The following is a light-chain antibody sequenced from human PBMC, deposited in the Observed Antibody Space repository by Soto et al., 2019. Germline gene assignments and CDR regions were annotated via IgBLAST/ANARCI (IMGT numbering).Light chain of an antibody. CDR2: GNS. CDR1: SSNIGAGYD. V-gene: IGLV1-40*01. J-gene: IGLJ3*02. Sequence: QSVLTQPPSVSGAPGQRVTISCTGSSSNIGAGYDVHWYQQLPGTAPKLLIYGNSNRPSGVPDRFSGSESGTSAALAITGLQAGDEADDYGQSYDSSLSGSVFAGGTKLTVL. CDR3: QSYDSSLSGSV.